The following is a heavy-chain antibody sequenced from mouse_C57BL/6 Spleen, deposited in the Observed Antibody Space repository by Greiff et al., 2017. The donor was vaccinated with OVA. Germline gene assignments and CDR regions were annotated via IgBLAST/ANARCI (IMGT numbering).Heavy chain of an antibody. Sequence: EVQLQQSGPELVKPGASVKISCKASGYTFTDYYMNWVKQSHGKSLEWIGDINPNNGGTSYNQKFKGKATLTVDKSSSTAYMELRSLTSEDSAVYYCARGTDSSGSAWFAYWGQGTLVTVSA. CDR2: INPNNGGT. D-gene: IGHD3-2*02. CDR3: ARGTDSSGSAWFAY. CDR1: GYTFTDYY. V-gene: IGHV1-26*01. J-gene: IGHJ3*01.